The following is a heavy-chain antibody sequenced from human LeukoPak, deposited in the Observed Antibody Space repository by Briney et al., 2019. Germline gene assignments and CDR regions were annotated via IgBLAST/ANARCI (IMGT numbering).Heavy chain of an antibody. CDR1: GDSIDSYY. Sequence: PSETLSLTCTVSGDSIDSYYWSWIRQPPGKGLEWIGYIYYRGTTSYNPFLKSRVTIYVDTSKNQFSLKLNSVTAADTAVYYCARLPRDGGYDHFDYWGQGILVIVSS. J-gene: IGHJ4*02. CDR2: IYYRGTT. D-gene: IGHD5-12*01. CDR3: ARLPRDGGYDHFDY. V-gene: IGHV4-59*12.